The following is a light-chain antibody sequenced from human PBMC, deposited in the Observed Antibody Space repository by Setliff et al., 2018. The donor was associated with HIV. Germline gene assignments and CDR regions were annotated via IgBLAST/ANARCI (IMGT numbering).Light chain of an antibody. J-gene: IGLJ1*01. CDR3: CSYAGFDTYV. CDR1: GTDVGYYDL. Sequence: QSALTQPASVSGPPGQSITISCTGTGTDVGYYDLVSWYQQHPGKAPKFLMFEVNKRPTGVSDRFSGSKSGNTAPLTISGLQAEDEAVYYCCSYAGFDTYVFGSGTKVTVL. V-gene: IGLV2-23*02. CDR2: EVN.